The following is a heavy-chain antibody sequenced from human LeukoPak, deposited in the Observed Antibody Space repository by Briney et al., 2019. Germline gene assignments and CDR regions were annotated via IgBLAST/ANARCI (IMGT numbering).Heavy chain of an antibody. V-gene: IGHV3-66*01. CDR1: GFTVSSNS. Sequence: GGSLRLSCAASGFTVSSNSMSWVRQAPGKGLEWVSVIYSGGSTFYADSVKGRFTISRDNSKNTLYLQMNSLRAEDAAVYYCARKHYYDSSGFFPPMGYWGQGTLVTVSS. CDR3: ARKHYYDSSGFFPPMGY. J-gene: IGHJ4*02. CDR2: IYSGGST. D-gene: IGHD3-22*01.